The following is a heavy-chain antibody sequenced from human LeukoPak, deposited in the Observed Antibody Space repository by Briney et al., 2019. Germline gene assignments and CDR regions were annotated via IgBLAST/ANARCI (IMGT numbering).Heavy chain of an antibody. V-gene: IGHV4-39*01. Sequence: PSETLSLTCTVSGASIRGGKDFWGWIRQPPGKGLEWIGSIFYSGSTYYNPSLKSRATISVDTPRNEFSLRVTSVTAADTAVHYCARRGITYSTSFFDYWGQGTRVTVSS. CDR3: ARRGITYSTSFFDY. CDR2: IFYSGST. J-gene: IGHJ4*02. CDR1: GASIRGGKDF. D-gene: IGHD2/OR15-2a*01.